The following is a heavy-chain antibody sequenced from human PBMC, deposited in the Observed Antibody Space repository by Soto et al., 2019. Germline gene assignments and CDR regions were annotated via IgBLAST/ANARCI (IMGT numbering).Heavy chain of an antibody. D-gene: IGHD3-3*02. V-gene: IGHV3-30-3*01. CDR3: ARGNIFGVTIPLDY. J-gene: IGHJ4*02. Sequence: GGSLRLSCAASGFTFSNYAMHWVRQAPGKGLEWVAVISYDGSNKYYADSVEGRFTISRDNSKNTLYLQMNSLRVEDTAVYYCARGNIFGVTIPLDYWGQGT. CDR2: ISYDGSNK. CDR1: GFTFSNYA.